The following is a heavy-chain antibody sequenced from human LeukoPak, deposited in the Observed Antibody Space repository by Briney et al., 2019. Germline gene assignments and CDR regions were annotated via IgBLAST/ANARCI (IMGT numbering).Heavy chain of an antibody. CDR1: GFTVSSFG. CDR2: IRYDGSNK. V-gene: IGHV3-30*02. Sequence: PGGSLRLSCAASGFTVSSFGMSWVRQAPGKGLEWVAFIRYDGSNKYYADSVKGRFTISRDNSKNTLYLQMNSLRAEDTAVYYCAKDLVATTIGALDFDYWGQGTLVTVSS. J-gene: IGHJ4*02. D-gene: IGHD5-12*01. CDR3: AKDLVATTIGALDFDY.